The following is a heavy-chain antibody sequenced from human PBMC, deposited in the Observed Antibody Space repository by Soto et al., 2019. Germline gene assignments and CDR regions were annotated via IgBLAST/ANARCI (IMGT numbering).Heavy chain of an antibody. CDR1: GFTFSSYA. D-gene: IGHD7-27*01. J-gene: IGHJ6*02. CDR3: AKGLTGATYYAMDV. V-gene: IGHV3-23*01. Sequence: GVSLRLSCAASGFTFSSYAMSWVRQAPGKGLEWVSAITGSGGRTYYADSVKGRFTISRDNSKNTLYLQTNSLRAGDTAVYYCAKGLTGATYYAMDVWGQGTTVTVSS. CDR2: ITGSGGRT.